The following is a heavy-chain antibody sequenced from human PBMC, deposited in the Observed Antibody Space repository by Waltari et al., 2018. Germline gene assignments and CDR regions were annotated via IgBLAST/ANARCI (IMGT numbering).Heavy chain of an antibody. CDR3: ARGMNYGDFLDY. CDR1: GFTFSSYW. V-gene: IGHV3-7*03. J-gene: IGHJ4*02. CDR2: IKQDGSEK. D-gene: IGHD4-17*01. Sequence: EVQLVESGGGLVQPGGSLRLSCAASGFTFSSYWMSWVRQAPGKGLEWVANIKQDGSEKYYVDSVKGRFTISRDNAKNSLYLQMSSLRSEDTAVYYCARGMNYGDFLDYWGQGTLVTVSS.